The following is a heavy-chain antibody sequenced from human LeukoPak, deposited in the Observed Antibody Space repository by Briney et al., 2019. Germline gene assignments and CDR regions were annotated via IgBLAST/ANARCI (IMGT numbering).Heavy chain of an antibody. CDR1: GYTFTTYG. D-gene: IGHD2-15*01. Sequence: GSVKVSCKASGYTFTTYGISWVRQAPGQGLEWMGWISAYNGNTNYAQKLQGRVTMTTDTSTKTAYMELRSLRSDDTAVYYCASGYCSGGSCYGLLDYWGQGTLVIVSS. J-gene: IGHJ4*02. V-gene: IGHV1-18*01. CDR2: ISAYNGNT. CDR3: ASGYCSGGSCYGLLDY.